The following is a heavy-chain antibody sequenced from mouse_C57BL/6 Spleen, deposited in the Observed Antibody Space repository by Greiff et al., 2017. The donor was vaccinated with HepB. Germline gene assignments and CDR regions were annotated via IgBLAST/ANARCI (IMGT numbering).Heavy chain of an antibody. CDR3: ARENDYDVGYAMDY. D-gene: IGHD2-4*01. J-gene: IGHJ4*01. CDR2: ISYDGSN. CDR1: GYSITSGYY. V-gene: IGHV3-6*01. Sequence: EVKLQESGPGLVKPSQSLSLTCSVTGYSITSGYYWNWIRQFPGNKLEWMGYISYDGSNNYNPSLKNRISITRDTSKNQFFLKLNSVTTEDTATYYCARENDYDVGYAMDYWGQGTSVTVSS.